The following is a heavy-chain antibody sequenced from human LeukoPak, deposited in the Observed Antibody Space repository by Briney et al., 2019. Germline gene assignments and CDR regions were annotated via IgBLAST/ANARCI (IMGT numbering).Heavy chain of an antibody. CDR1: GGSISSSSYY. D-gene: IGHD3-9*01. CDR3: ASSRYFDWSRFET. CDR2: IYYSGST. V-gene: IGHV4-39*01. J-gene: IGHJ5*02. Sequence: SETLSLTCTVSGGSISSSSYYWGWIRQPPGKGLEWIGSIYYSGSTYYNPSLKSRVTISVDTSKNQFSLKLSSVTAADTAVYYCASSRYFDWSRFETWGREPWSPSPQ.